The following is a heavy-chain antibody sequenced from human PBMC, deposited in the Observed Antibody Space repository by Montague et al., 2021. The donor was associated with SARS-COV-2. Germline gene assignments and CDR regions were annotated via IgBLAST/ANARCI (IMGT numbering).Heavy chain of an antibody. CDR1: GFAFRNFG. CDR3: ARDERALWYFDL. CDR2: IWYDENKK. J-gene: IGHJ2*01. V-gene: IGHV3-33*01. Sequence: SLRLSCAASGFAFRNFGIHWVRQAPGKGLEWVAVIWYDENKKYDADSVRGRFTISRDNSKNTVFLQMNHLTVEDTAVYYCARDERALWYFDLWGRGTLVTVSS.